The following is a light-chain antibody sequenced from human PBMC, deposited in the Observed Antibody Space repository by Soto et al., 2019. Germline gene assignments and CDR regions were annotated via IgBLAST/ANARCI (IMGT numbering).Light chain of an antibody. CDR3: QQSYTTASIT. V-gene: IGKV1-39*01. Sequence: DIQMTQSPSSLSASVGDRVTITCRASQSISRNLNWYQHKPGKAPKLLIYAASSLQNGVPSRFSGGGSGTEFTLSISSLQPDDFGTSYCQQSYTTASITFGQGTRLEIK. J-gene: IGKJ5*01. CDR2: AAS. CDR1: QSISRN.